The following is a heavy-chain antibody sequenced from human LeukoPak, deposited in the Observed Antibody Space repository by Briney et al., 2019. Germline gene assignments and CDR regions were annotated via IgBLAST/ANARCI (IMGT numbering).Heavy chain of an antibody. V-gene: IGHV3-48*01. CDR2: ISSSSSTI. D-gene: IGHD3-3*01. J-gene: IGHJ4*02. Sequence: GGSLRLSCAASGFTVRSNYMSWVRQAPGKGLEWVSYISSSSSTIYYADSVKGRFTISRDNAKNSLYLQMNSLRAEDTAVYYCARSDFWSGYSQWGQGTLVTVSS. CDR1: GFTVRSNY. CDR3: ARSDFWSGYSQ.